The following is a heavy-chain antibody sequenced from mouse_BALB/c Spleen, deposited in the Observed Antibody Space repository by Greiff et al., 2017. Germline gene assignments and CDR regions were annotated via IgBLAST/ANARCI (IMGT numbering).Heavy chain of an antibody. D-gene: IGHD2-2*01. Sequence: EVMLVESGGGLVQPGGSLRLSCATSGFTFTDYYMSWVRQPPGKALEWLGFIRNKANGYTTEDSASVKGRFTISRDNSQSILYLQMNTLRAEDSATYYCARYGYLFDCWGQGTTLTVSS. CDR2: IRNKANGYTT. V-gene: IGHV7-3*02. CDR3: ARYGYLFDC. J-gene: IGHJ2*01. CDR1: GFTFTDYY.